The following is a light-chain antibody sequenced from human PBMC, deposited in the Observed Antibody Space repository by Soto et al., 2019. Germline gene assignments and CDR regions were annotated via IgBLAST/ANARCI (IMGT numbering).Light chain of an antibody. Sequence: NFMLTQPHSVSESPGKTVTISCTRSSGSIASNYVQWYQQRPGSAPTTVIYEDNQRPSGVPDRCSGSIDSSSNSASLTISGLKTEDEAYYYCQSYDSSTLVFGGGTKLTVL. CDR1: SGSIASNY. J-gene: IGLJ2*01. CDR3: QSYDSSTLV. CDR2: EDN. V-gene: IGLV6-57*04.